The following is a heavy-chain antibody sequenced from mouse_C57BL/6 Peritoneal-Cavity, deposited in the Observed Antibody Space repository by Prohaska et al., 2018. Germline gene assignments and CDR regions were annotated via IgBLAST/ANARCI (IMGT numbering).Heavy chain of an antibody. Sequence: EVQLLETGGGLVQPGGSRGLSCEGSGFTFSGFWMSWVRQTPGKTLEWIGDINSDGSAINYAPSIKDRVTIFRDNDNSTLYLQMSNVRSEDTATYFCMRYGNYWYFDVWGTGTTVTVSS. CDR1: GFTFSGFW. CDR2: INSDGSAI. J-gene: IGHJ1*03. V-gene: IGHV11-2*01. D-gene: IGHD2-1*01. CDR3: MRYGNYWYFDV.